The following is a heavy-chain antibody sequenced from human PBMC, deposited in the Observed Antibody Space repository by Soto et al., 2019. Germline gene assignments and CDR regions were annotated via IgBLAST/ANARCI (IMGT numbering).Heavy chain of an antibody. V-gene: IGHV4-34*01. CDR2: INHSGST. D-gene: IGHD6-6*01. CDR3: ARGRGRSSSRYYYGMDV. J-gene: IGHJ6*02. Sequence: QVQLQQWGAGLLKPSETLSLTCAVYGGSFSGYYWSWIRQPPGKGLEWIGEINHSGSTNYNPSIKRRDNISVDTSKHQVSLKLSSVTAADTAVYYCARGRGRSSSRYYYGMDVWGQGTTVTVSS. CDR1: GGSFSGYY.